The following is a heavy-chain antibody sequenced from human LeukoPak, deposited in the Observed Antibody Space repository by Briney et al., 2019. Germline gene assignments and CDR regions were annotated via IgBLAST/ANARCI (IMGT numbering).Heavy chain of an antibody. CDR2: IIPIFGTA. J-gene: IGHJ4*02. CDR3: APSVGPAAIHDY. Sequence: ASVKVSCKASGGTFSSYAISWVRQAPGQGLEWMGGIIPIFGTANYAQKFQGRVTITTDESTSTAYMELSSLRSEDTAVYYCAPSVGPAAIHDYWGQGTLVTVSS. CDR1: GGTFSSYA. D-gene: IGHD2-2*01. V-gene: IGHV1-69*05.